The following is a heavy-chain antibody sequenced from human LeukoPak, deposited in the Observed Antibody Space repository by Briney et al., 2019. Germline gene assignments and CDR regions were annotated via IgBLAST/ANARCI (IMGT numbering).Heavy chain of an antibody. J-gene: IGHJ4*02. CDR1: GYTFTSYA. V-gene: IGHV7-4-1*02. Sequence: GASVKVSCKASGYTFTSYAMNWVRQAPGQGLEWMGWINTNTGNPTYAQGFTGRFVISLDTSVSTAYLQISSLKAEDTAVYYCAREPVYYDFWSGYYTGGYFDYWGQGTLVTVSS. CDR3: AREPVYYDFWSGYYTGGYFDY. D-gene: IGHD3-3*01. CDR2: INTNTGNP.